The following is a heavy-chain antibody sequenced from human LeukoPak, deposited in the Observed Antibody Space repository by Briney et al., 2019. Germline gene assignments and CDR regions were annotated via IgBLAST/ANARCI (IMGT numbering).Heavy chain of an antibody. CDR2: ISSSSSYI. Sequence: GGSLRLSRAASGFTFSSYSMNWVRQAPGKGLEWVSSISSSSSYIYYADSVKGRFTISRDNAKNSLYLQMNSLRAEDTAVYYCARNSGSAPFDYWGQGTLVTVSS. J-gene: IGHJ4*02. V-gene: IGHV3-21*01. D-gene: IGHD1-26*01. CDR3: ARNSGSAPFDY. CDR1: GFTFSSYS.